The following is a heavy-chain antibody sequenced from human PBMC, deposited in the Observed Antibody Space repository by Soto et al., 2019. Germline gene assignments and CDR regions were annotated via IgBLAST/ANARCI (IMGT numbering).Heavy chain of an antibody. Sequence: QVQLVQSGAEVKKPGASVKVSCKASGYTFTSYGISWVRQAPGQGLEWMGWISAYNGNTNYAQKLQGRVTMTTDTSTSTAYMELRSLRSDDTAVDYCARDGHLLVTAIFGPGYAMDVWGQGTTVTVSS. J-gene: IGHJ6*02. V-gene: IGHV1-18*01. CDR3: ARDGHLLVTAIFGPGYAMDV. D-gene: IGHD2-21*02. CDR2: ISAYNGNT. CDR1: GYTFTSYG.